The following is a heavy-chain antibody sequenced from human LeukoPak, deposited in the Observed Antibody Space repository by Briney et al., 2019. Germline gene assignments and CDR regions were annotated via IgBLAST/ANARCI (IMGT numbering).Heavy chain of an antibody. CDR3: ARETLHNYGAHN. CDR1: GGSISSGGYY. Sequence: SQTLSLTCTVSGGSISSGGYYWSWIRQHPGKGLEWIGYIYYSGSTYYNPSPKSRVTISVDTSKNQFSLKLSSVTAADTAVYYCARETLHNYGAHNWGQGTLVTVSS. D-gene: IGHD5-24*01. V-gene: IGHV4-31*03. J-gene: IGHJ4*02. CDR2: IYYSGST.